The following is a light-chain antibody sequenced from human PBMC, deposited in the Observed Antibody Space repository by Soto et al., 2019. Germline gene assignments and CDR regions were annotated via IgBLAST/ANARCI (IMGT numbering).Light chain of an antibody. J-gene: IGLJ1*01. CDR1: SSDVGSYNL. CDR3: CSYAGSSTFGPYV. Sequence: QSALTQPASVSGSPGQSITISCTGTSSDVGSYNLVSWYQQHPGKAPKLMIYEGSKRPSGVSNRFSGSKSGNTASLTISGLRAEDESDYYCCSYAGSSTFGPYVFGSGTKLTVL. V-gene: IGLV2-23*03. CDR2: EGS.